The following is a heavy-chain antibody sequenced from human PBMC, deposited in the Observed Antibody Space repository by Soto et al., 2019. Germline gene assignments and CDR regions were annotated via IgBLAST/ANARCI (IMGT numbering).Heavy chain of an antibody. CDR3: ARCFWSGYYIDY. Sequence: QITLKESGPTLVKPTQTLTLTCTFSGFSLSTSGVGVGWIRQPPGKALEWLALIYWDDGKRYCPPLKSRLTITKDTSKNQVVLTMTNMDPVDTATYYCARCFWSGYYIDYWGQGTLVTVSS. V-gene: IGHV2-5*02. J-gene: IGHJ4*02. D-gene: IGHD3-3*01. CDR2: IYWDDGK. CDR1: GFSLSTSGVG.